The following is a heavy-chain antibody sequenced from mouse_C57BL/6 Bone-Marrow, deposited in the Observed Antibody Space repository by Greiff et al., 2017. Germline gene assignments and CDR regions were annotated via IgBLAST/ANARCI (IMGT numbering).Heavy chain of an antibody. J-gene: IGHJ1*03. Sequence: QVQLQQPGAELVKPGASVKLSCKASGYTFTSYWMQWVKQRPGQGLEWIGEIDPSDSYTNYNQNFKGKATLTVDTSSSTAYMQLSRLTSEDSAVYYCARLYGRISYWYFDVWGTGTTVTVSS. CDR3: ARLYGRISYWYFDV. CDR1: GYTFTSYW. CDR2: IDPSDSYT. V-gene: IGHV1-50*01. D-gene: IGHD1-1*01.